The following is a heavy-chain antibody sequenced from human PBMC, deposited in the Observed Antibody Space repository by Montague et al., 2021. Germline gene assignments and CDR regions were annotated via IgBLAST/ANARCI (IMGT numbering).Heavy chain of an antibody. J-gene: IGHJ6*03. CDR1: RSLINSDYY. V-gene: IGHV4-38-2*02. CDR2: VSHGGRT. CDR3: ARERDRYYYMDI. Sequence: SETLSLTCTASRSLINSDYYWGWIRQPPGKGLEWMGSVSHGGRTYYNLSLKSRVTISVDTSNNHFSLKLSSVTAADTAMYYCARERDRYYYMDIWGKGTTITVSS.